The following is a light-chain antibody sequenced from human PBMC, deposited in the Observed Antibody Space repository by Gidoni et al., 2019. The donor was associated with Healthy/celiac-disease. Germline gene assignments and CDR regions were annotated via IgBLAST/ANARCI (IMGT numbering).Light chain of an antibody. V-gene: IGLV3-19*01. CDR2: GKN. Sequence: SSELTQDPAVSVALGQTVRITCQGDSLRSYYASWYQPKPGQAPVLVIYGKNNRPSGIPDRFSGSSSRNTASLTITGAQAEDEADYYCNSRDSSGNRVFGGGTKLTVL. CDR3: NSRDSSGNRV. J-gene: IGLJ3*02. CDR1: SLRSYY.